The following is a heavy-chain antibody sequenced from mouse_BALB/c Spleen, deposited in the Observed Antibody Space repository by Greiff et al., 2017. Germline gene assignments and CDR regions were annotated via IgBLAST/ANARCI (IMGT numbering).Heavy chain of an antibody. Sequence: EVKLVESGGGLVKPGGSLKLSCAASGFTFSDYYMYWVRQTPEKRLEWVATISDGGSYTYYPDSVKGRFTISRDNAKNNLYLQMSSLKSEDTAMYYCARSEGNYEWAYWGQGTLVTVSA. CDR2: ISDGGSYT. J-gene: IGHJ3*01. D-gene: IGHD2-1*01. CDR1: GFTFSDYY. CDR3: ARSEGNYEWAY. V-gene: IGHV5-4*02.